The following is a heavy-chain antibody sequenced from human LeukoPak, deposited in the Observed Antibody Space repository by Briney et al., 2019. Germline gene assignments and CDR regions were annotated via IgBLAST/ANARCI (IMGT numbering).Heavy chain of an antibody. CDR1: GFTFSSYA. D-gene: IGHD2-2*01. CDR2: ISGSGGST. V-gene: IGHV3-23*01. J-gene: IGHJ4*02. Sequence: PGGSLRLSCAASGFTFSSYAMSWVRQAPGKGLEWVSAISGSGGSTYYADSVKGRFTISRDNAKNSLYLQMNSLRAEDTALYYCAKGAGYCSSTSCFYFDYWGQGTLVTVSS. CDR3: AKGAGYCSSTSCFYFDY.